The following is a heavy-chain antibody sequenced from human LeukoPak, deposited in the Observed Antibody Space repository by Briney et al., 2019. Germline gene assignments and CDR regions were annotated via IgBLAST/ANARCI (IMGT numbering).Heavy chain of an antibody. CDR3: ARDLTQQLVPRGWFDP. CDR2: IYHSGST. D-gene: IGHD6-13*01. V-gene: IGHV4-38-2*02. CDR1: GYSISRGYY. Sequence: SETLSLTCAVSGYSISRGYYWGWIRQPPGKGLEWIWSIYHSGSTYYNPSLKTRVTISVDTSKNQFSLKLSSVTAADTAVYYCARDLTQQLVPRGWFDPWGQGTLVTVSS. J-gene: IGHJ5*02.